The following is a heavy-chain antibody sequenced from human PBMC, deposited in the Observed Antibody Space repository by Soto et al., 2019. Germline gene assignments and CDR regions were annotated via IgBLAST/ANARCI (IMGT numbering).Heavy chain of an antibody. Sequence: EVLLVESGGGLVQPGGSLRLSCAASGFNFNFYWMHWVRQAPGKGLVWVSRINGDGSTADYADSVKGRFTISRDNAKNTLFLQMDSLRVXDTXVYYCVRXSXXXLEDADTVASWFDPWGQGTLVTVSS. CDR2: INGDGSTA. D-gene: IGHD5-12*01. V-gene: IGHV3-74*01. J-gene: IGHJ5*02. CDR1: GFNFNFYW. CDR3: VRXSXXXLEDADTVASWFDP.